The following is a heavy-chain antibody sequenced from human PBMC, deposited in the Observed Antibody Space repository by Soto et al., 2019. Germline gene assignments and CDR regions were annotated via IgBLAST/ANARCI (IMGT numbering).Heavy chain of an antibody. CDR1: CGSISSYY. J-gene: IGHJ5*02. V-gene: IGHV4-4*07. Sequence: SETLSLTCTVSCGSISSYYWSWIRQPAGKGLEWIGRIYTSGSTNYNPSLKSRVTMSVDTSKNQFSLKLSSVTAADTAVYYCAREPANYYGSGSYYNSWWFDPWGQGTLVTVSS. D-gene: IGHD3-10*01. CDR2: IYTSGST. CDR3: AREPANYYGSGSYYNSWWFDP.